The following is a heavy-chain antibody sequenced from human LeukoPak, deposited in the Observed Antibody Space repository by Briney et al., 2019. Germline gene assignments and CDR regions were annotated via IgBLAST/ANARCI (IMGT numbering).Heavy chain of an antibody. J-gene: IGHJ6*02. Sequence: TGESLKISCKGSGYSFTSYWIGWVRQMPGKGLEWMGIIYPGDSDTRYSPSFQGQVTISADKSISTAYLQWSSLKASDTAMYYCARHWGSSETLSLAAYYYYGMDVWGQGTTVTVSS. D-gene: IGHD3-16*01. CDR3: ARHWGSSETLSLAAYYYYGMDV. V-gene: IGHV5-51*01. CDR1: GYSFTSYW. CDR2: IYPGDSDT.